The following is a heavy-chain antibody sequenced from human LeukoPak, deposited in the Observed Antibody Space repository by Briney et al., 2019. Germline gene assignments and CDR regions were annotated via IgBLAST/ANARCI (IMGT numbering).Heavy chain of an antibody. Sequence: PGGSLRISCSASGFTLRSYWMSGGRQAPGKGVAWVSAITGSGGTTYYADSVKGRFTISRDNSKNTVSLQMNSLRAEDTAIYYCAKMQGYFDYWGQGALVTVSS. CDR2: ITGSGGTT. V-gene: IGHV3-23*01. J-gene: IGHJ4*02. CDR3: AKMQGYFDY. CDR1: GFTLRSYW.